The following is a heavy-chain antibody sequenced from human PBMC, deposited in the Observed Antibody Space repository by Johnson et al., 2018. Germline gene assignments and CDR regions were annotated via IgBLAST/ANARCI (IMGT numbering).Heavy chain of an antibody. D-gene: IGHD3-16*01. V-gene: IGHV5-51*01. CDR3: ARQGGMQAFDY. J-gene: IGHJ4*02. CDR2: IHPRDSDT. CDR1: GDSFTNYW. Sequence: VQPVESGAEVKKPGESXKISCKGSGDSFTNYWIGWVRQMPGKGLEWMGIIHPRDSDTRYNPSLQGQVTFSADKSISTAYLQWSSLKVSDTAMYYCARQGGMQAFDYWGQGTLVTVSS.